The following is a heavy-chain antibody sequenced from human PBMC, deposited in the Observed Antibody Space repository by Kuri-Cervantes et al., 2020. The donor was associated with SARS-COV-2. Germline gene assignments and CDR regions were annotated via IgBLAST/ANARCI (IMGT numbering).Heavy chain of an antibody. J-gene: IGHJ4*02. CDR1: GGSVNSYY. CDR2: IYYTGTT. V-gene: IGHV4-59*08. CDR3: ARHFYGGNAIFQY. D-gene: IGHD4-23*01. Sequence: SETLSLTCTVFGGSVNSYYWTWIRQPPGKGLEWVGSIYYTGTTNYNPSLKSRVTMSIDTSKNQFSQKLSSVTAADTAVYYCARHFYGGNAIFQYWGQGALVTVSS.